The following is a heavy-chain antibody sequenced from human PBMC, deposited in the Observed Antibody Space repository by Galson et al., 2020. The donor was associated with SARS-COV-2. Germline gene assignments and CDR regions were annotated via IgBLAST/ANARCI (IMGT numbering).Heavy chain of an antibody. J-gene: IGHJ6*03. CDR2: IWYDGSNK. CDR3: AKTGYSYGYGYYYMDV. V-gene: IGHV3-33*06. Sequence: GGSLRLSCAASGFTFSSYGMHWVRQAPGKGLEWVAVIWYDGSNKYYADSVKGRFTISRDNSKNTLYLQMNSLRAEDTAVYYCAKTGYSYGYGYYYMDVWGKGTTVTVSS. D-gene: IGHD5-18*01. CDR1: GFTFSSYG.